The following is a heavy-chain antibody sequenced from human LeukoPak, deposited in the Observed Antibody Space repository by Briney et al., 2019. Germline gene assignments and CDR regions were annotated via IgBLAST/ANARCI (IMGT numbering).Heavy chain of an antibody. Sequence: PSETLSLTCTVSGTSISRSGYYWSWIRQHPGKGLEWIGYIYYSGSTYYNPSLKSRVTISVDTSKNQFSLKLSSVNAADTAGYYCARGKVLWDRSGYPDYWGQGTLVTVSS. CDR1: GTSISRSGYY. V-gene: IGHV4-31*03. D-gene: IGHD3-22*01. CDR3: ARGKVLWDRSGYPDY. J-gene: IGHJ4*02. CDR2: IYYSGST.